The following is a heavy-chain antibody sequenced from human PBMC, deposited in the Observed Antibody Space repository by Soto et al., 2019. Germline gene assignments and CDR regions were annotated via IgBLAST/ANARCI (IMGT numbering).Heavy chain of an antibody. CDR1: GFTFSSYW. Sequence: LRLSCAASGFTFSSYWMSWVRQAPGKGLEWVANIKQDGSEKYYVDSVKGRFTISRDNAKNSLYLQMNSLRAEDTAVYYCARDPNIVLVPAALRSYYYYYGMDVWGQGTTVTVSS. J-gene: IGHJ6*02. V-gene: IGHV3-7*01. CDR2: IKQDGSEK. CDR3: ARDPNIVLVPAALRSYYYYYGMDV. D-gene: IGHD2-2*01.